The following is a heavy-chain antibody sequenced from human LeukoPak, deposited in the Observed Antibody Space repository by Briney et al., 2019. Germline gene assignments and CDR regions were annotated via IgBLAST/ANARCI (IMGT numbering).Heavy chain of an antibody. D-gene: IGHD4-17*01. CDR3: TSNRIPSTAVTTWY. V-gene: IGHV3-15*01. Sequence: GGSLRLSCVASGFTFSNAWMNWVRQAPGKWLEWLGRITAGGATDYAAPVKGRFTISRDNSENTLYLQVNNLKTEDTAVYYCTSNRIPSTAVTTWYWGQGTLVTVSS. CDR2: ITAGGAT. CDR1: GFTFSNAW. J-gene: IGHJ4*02.